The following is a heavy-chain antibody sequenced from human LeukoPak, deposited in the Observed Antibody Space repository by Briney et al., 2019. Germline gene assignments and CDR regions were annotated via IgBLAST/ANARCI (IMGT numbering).Heavy chain of an antibody. CDR3: TTDRAYAQDAFDI. V-gene: IGHV3-15*01. Sequence: GGSQRLSCAASGFTFVGNAVTWVRQAPGKGLEWVGRIKSKTDGGTTDYAAPVKGRFTISRDDSKNTLYLQMNSLKTEDTAVYYCTTDRAYAQDAFDIWGQGTMVTVSS. CDR2: IKSKTDGGTT. D-gene: IGHD2-2*01. CDR1: GFTFVGNA. J-gene: IGHJ3*02.